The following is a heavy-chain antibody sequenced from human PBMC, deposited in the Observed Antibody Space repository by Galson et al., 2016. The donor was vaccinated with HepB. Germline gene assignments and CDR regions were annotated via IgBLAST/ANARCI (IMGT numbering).Heavy chain of an antibody. D-gene: IGHD6-13*01. CDR3: AKDPHPSITSAGTGSSYFDY. Sequence: SLRLSCAASGFTFDDYAMHWVRQAPGKGLEWVSAISWNSVSIGYADSVKGRFTISRDNAKNSLYLQMNSLRAEDTALYYSAKDPHPSITSAGTGSSYFDYWGQGTLVTVSS. J-gene: IGHJ4*02. CDR1: GFTFDDYA. V-gene: IGHV3-9*01. CDR2: ISWNSVSI.